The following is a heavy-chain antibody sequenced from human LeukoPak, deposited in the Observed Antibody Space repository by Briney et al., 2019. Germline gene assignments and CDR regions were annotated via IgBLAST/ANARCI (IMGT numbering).Heavy chain of an antibody. CDR3: ARHEGIAARPCRY. V-gene: IGHV4-39*01. J-gene: IGHJ4*02. CDR1: GGSISSSSYY. D-gene: IGHD6-6*01. Sequence: SETLSLTCTVSGGSISSSSYYWGWIRQPPGKGLGWIGSIYYSGSTYYNPSLKSRVTISVDTSKNQFSLKLSSVTAADTAVYYCARHEGIAARPCRYWGQGTLVTVSS. CDR2: IYYSGST.